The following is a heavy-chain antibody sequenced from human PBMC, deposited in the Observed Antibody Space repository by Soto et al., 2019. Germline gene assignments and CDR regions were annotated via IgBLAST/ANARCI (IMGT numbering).Heavy chain of an antibody. V-gene: IGHV3-74*01. D-gene: IGHD1-1*01. CDR2: INDYGTTI. J-gene: IGHJ4*02. Sequence: PGGSLRLSCAASGFNLGSYWMHWVRQAPGKGLVWVSRINDYGTTINYAESVEGRFTISRDDAKSEVYLQMSNLRAEDTAVYYCARRGLESFDYWGQGALVTVSS. CDR3: ARRGLESFDY. CDR1: GFNLGSYW.